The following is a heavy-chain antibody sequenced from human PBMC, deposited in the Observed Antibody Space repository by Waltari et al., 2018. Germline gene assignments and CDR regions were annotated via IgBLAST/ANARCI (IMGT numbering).Heavy chain of an antibody. CDR1: GFTFSSYG. D-gene: IGHD3-22*01. Sequence: QVQLVESGGGVVQPGRSLRLSCAASGFTFSSYGRHWVRQAPGKGLEWVAVIWYDGSNKYYADSVKGRFTISRDNSKNTLYLQMNSLRAEDTAVYYCAKDQGYYYDSSGYQAVDYWGQGTLVTVSS. J-gene: IGHJ4*02. CDR2: IWYDGSNK. V-gene: IGHV3-33*06. CDR3: AKDQGYYYDSSGYQAVDY.